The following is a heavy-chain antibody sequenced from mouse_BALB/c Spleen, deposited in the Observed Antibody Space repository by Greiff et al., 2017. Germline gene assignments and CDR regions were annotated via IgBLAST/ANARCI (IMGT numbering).Heavy chain of an antibody. J-gene: IGHJ4*01. Sequence: EVQLVESGGGLVKPGGSLKLSCAASGFTFSSYAMSWVRQTPEKRLEWVASISSGGSTYYPDSVKGRFTISRDHARNILYLQMSSLRSEDTAMYYCARGRGYGNYDAMDYWGQGTSVTVSS. CDR2: ISSGGST. CDR3: ARGRGYGNYDAMDY. CDR1: GFTFSSYA. D-gene: IGHD2-10*02. V-gene: IGHV5-6-5*01.